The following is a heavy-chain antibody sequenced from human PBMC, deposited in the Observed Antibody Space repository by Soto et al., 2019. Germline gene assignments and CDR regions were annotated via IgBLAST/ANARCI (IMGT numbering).Heavy chain of an antibody. V-gene: IGHV3-33*01. CDR1: GFTFSSYG. D-gene: IGHD4-17*01. CDR3: ARTTYGDYGSFDY. Sequence: GGSLRLSCAASGFTFSSYGMHWVRQAPGKGLEWVAVIWYDGSNKYYADSVKGRSTISRDNSKNTLYLQMNSLRAEDTAVYYCARTTYGDYGSFDYWGQGTLVTVSS. CDR2: IWYDGSNK. J-gene: IGHJ4*02.